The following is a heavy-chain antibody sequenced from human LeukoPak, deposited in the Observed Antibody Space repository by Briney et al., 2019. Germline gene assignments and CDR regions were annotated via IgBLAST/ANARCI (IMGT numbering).Heavy chain of an antibody. V-gene: IGHV3-7*01. Sequence: GGSLRLSCAASGFTFSSYWMNWVRQAPGKRLEWVANIKQDGREKYYVDSVKGRFTISRDNAKNSLYLQMNSLRAEDTAVYYCARRALTMARGARPYYFDYWGQGTLVTVSS. CDR2: IKQDGREK. J-gene: IGHJ4*02. D-gene: IGHD3-10*01. CDR3: ARRALTMARGARPYYFDY. CDR1: GFTFSSYW.